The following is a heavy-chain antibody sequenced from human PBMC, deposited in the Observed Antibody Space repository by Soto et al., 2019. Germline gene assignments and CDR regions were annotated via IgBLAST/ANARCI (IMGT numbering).Heavy chain of an antibody. J-gene: IGHJ6*02. CDR2: IVPIYGTR. V-gene: IGHV1-69*01. Sequence: QVQLVQSGAEVKKPGSSVKVSCKASGGTFSRYAFSWVRQAPGQGLEWMGGIVPIYGTRGFAQKFQGRLTITADEPTRTAYMELSSLRSEDTDVYYCARDLDYYGSGSHYYYGMGVWGQGTTVTVSS. CDR3: ARDLDYYGSGSHYYYGMGV. D-gene: IGHD3-10*01. CDR1: GGTFSRYA.